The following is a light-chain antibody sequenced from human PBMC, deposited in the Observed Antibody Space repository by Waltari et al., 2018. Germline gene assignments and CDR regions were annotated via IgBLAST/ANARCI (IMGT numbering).Light chain of an antibody. J-gene: IGKJ4*01. CDR1: QSVSSR. CDR3: QQYSNWPLT. Sequence: EIVLTQSPVTLSLSPGERATLSCRASQSVSSRLAWYQPKPGQAPRLLIYGASNRTTGIPDRCSGSGSGTDFTLTISSLEPEDFAVYYCQQYSNWPLTFGGGTKVEIK. V-gene: IGKV3-11*01. CDR2: GAS.